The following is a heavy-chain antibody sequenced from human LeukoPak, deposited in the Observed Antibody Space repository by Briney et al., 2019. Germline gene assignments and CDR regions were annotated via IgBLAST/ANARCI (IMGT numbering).Heavy chain of an antibody. CDR2: VSHTGST. CDR1: GGSINYAY. V-gene: IGHV4-59*12. J-gene: IGHJ4*02. CDR3: ARGRRMVRGVMGFDY. D-gene: IGHD3-10*01. Sequence: PSETLSLTCTVSGGSINYAYWSWIRLPPGKKLEWIGFVSHTGSTNYNPSLTSRVTISVDTSKNQFSLKLSSVTAADTAVYYCARGRRMVRGVMGFDYWGQGTLVTVSS.